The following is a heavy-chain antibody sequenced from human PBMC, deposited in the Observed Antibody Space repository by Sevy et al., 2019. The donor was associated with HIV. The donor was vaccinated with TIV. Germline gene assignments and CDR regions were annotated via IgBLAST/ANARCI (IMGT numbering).Heavy chain of an antibody. J-gene: IGHJ6*02. D-gene: IGHD3-3*01. CDR3: AKDLYDFWSGYYKFSYYYGMDV. Sequence: GGSLRLSCAASGFTFSSYGMHWVRQAPGKGLEWVAFIRYDGSNKYYADSVKGRFTISRDNSKKTLYLQMNSLRAEDTAVYYCAKDLYDFWSGYYKFSYYYGMDVWGQGTTVTVSS. CDR1: GFTFSSYG. V-gene: IGHV3-30*02. CDR2: IRYDGSNK.